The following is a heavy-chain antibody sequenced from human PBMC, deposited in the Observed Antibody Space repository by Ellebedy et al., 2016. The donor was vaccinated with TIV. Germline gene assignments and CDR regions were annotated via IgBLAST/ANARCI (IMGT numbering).Heavy chain of an antibody. CDR1: GFTFSSYS. CDR2: ISSSSNFI. D-gene: IGHD3-22*01. V-gene: IGHV3-21*01. J-gene: IGHJ4*02. Sequence: PGGSLRLSCAASGFTFSSYSMNWVRQAPGKGLEWVSSISSSSNFIYYADSVKGRFTISRDNAKNSVYLQMNSLRVEDTAVYYCARGFDYYDSSGLWGQGTLVTVSS. CDR3: ARGFDYYDSSGL.